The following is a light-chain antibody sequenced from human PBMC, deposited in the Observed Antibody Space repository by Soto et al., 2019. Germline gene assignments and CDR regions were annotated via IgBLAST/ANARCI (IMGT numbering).Light chain of an antibody. Sequence: IRLTQSPTDLTPTVAARATITCRASQSISSYLNWYQQKPGKAPKLLIYAASSLQSGVPSRFSGSGSGTDFTLTISSLQPEDFATYYCQQSYSTPRTFGQRTNVDI. CDR3: QQSYSTPRT. CDR1: QSISSY. V-gene: IGKV1-39*01. CDR2: AAS. J-gene: IGKJ1*01.